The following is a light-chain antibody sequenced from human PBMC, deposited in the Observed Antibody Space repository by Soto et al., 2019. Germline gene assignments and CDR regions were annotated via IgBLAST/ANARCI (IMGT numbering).Light chain of an antibody. Sequence: DIQMTQSPSTLSASVGDSVTITCRASQSISSWLAWYQQKPGKAPKLLIYDASSLEGGVPSRFSGSGSGTEFTLTISSVQPDDFATYYCQQYNSYSYTFGQGTKLDIK. CDR2: DAS. V-gene: IGKV1-5*01. CDR3: QQYNSYSYT. CDR1: QSISSW. J-gene: IGKJ2*01.